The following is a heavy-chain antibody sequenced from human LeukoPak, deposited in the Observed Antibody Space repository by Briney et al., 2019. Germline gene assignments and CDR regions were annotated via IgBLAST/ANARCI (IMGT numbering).Heavy chain of an antibody. CDR1: GGSFSNYY. J-gene: IGHJ4*02. CDR2: IYYNRGT. D-gene: IGHD5-24*01. V-gene: IGHV4-59*01. Sequence: KPSETLSLTCAVYGGSFSNYYWSWIRQPPGKGLEWIGYIYYNRGTNYSPSLESRVTISVDTSKNQFSLRLTSVSAADTAVYYCARGGDGYNPLDYWGQGTLVTVSS. CDR3: ARGGDGYNPLDY.